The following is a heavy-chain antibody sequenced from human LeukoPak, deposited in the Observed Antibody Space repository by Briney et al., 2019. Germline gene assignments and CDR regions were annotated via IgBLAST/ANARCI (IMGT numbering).Heavy chain of an antibody. CDR3: ATFAGGSTDY. CDR1: GGSISSSSYY. D-gene: IGHD2-15*01. J-gene: IGHJ4*02. CDR2: IYYSGSS. Sequence: SETLSLTCTASGGSISSSSYYWGWIRQPPGKGLEWIGSIYYSGSSYYNPSLKSRATISVDTSKNQFSLKLSSVTAADTAVYYCATFAGGSTDYWGQGTLVTVSS. V-gene: IGHV4-39*07.